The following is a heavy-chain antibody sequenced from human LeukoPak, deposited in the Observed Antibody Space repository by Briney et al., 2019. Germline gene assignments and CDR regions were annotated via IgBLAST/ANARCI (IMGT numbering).Heavy chain of an antibody. CDR2: INSDGSST. J-gene: IGHJ3*02. CDR3: ANPSVVVVAATQEVDI. Sequence: GGSLRLSCAASGFTFSSYWMHWVRQAPGKGLVWVSRINSDGSSTSYADSVKGRFTISRDNAKNTLYLQMNSLRAEDTAVYYCANPSVVVVAATQEVDIWGQGTMVTVSS. D-gene: IGHD2-15*01. CDR1: GFTFSSYW. V-gene: IGHV3-74*01.